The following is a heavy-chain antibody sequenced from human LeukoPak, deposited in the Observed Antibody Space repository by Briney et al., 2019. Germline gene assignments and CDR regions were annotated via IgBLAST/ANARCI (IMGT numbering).Heavy chain of an antibody. CDR1: GFTVSSNY. J-gene: IGHJ6*02. V-gene: IGHV3-53*01. CDR3: AAWGSSSSPLPGMDV. Sequence: GGSLRLSCAASGFTVSSNYMSWVRQAPGKGLEWVSVIYSGGSTYYADSVKGRFTISRDNSKNTLYLQMNSLRAEDTAVYYCAAWGSSSSPLPGMDVWGQGTTVTVSS. CDR2: IYSGGST. D-gene: IGHD6-13*01.